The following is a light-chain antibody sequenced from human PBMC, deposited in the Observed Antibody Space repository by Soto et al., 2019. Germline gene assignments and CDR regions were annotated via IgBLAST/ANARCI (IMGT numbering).Light chain of an antibody. CDR3: QHRSIWPVS. Sequence: PGERATLSGRASQSVGTYLAWYQQKPGQSPRLLMFDVSNRATGIPARCSGSGSGTDFTLTISSLEPEDFGVYYCQHRSIWPVSFGQGTRLEIK. J-gene: IGKJ5*01. V-gene: IGKV3-11*01. CDR2: DVS. CDR1: QSVGTY.